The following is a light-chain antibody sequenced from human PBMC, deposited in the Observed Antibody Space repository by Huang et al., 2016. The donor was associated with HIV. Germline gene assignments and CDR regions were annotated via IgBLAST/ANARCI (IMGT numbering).Light chain of an antibody. J-gene: IGKJ5*01. Sequence: DIVMTQSPDSLAVSLGERATIDRKSSQSVLYGSNNDNYLAWYQQKPGQPPKLLIYWASTRESGVPDRFSGSGSGTDFTLTISSLQAEDVAIYYCQQYYNTPITFGQGTRLEI. CDR3: QQYYNTPIT. V-gene: IGKV4-1*01. CDR2: WAS. CDR1: QSVLYGSNNDNY.